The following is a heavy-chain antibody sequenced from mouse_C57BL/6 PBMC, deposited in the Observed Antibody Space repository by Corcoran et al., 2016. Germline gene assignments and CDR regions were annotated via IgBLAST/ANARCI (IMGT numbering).Heavy chain of an antibody. CDR1: GYAFSSYW. V-gene: IGHV1-80*01. D-gene: IGHD1-1*01. CDR2: IYPGDGDT. J-gene: IGHJ2*01. Sequence: QVQLQQSGAELVKPGASVKISCKASGYAFSSYWMNWVKQRPGKGLEWIGQIYPGDGDTNYNGKFKGKATLTADKSSSTAYMQLSSLTSEDSVVYFCAGDPYYYGSSRFDYWGQGTTLTVSS. CDR3: AGDPYYYGSSRFDY.